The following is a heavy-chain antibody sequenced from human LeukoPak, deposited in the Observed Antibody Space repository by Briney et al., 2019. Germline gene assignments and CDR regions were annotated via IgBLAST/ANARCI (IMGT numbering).Heavy chain of an antibody. CDR2: IYHSGST. V-gene: IGHV4-38-2*02. CDR1: AYSISSGYY. J-gene: IGHJ6*03. Sequence: SETLSLTCTVSAYSISSGYYWGWIRQPPGKGLEWIGSIYHSGSTYYNPSLKSRVTISVDTSKNQFSLKLSSVTAADTAVYYCARVTTGGSYYMDVWGSGATVTVSS. CDR3: ARVTTGGSYYMDV. D-gene: IGHD1-1*01.